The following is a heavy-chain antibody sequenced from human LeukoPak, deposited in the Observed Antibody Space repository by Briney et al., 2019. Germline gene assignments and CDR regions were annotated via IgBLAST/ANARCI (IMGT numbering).Heavy chain of an antibody. J-gene: IGHJ4*02. D-gene: IGHD6-13*01. CDR2: ISYDGSNK. CDR1: GFTFSSYA. Sequence: PGGSLRLSCAASGFTFSSYAMHWVRQAPGKGLEWVAVISYDGSNKYYADSVKGRFTISRDNSKNTLYLQMNSLRAEDTAVYYCARDSAAAERVPDYWGQGTLVTVSS. CDR3: ARDSAAAERVPDY. V-gene: IGHV3-30-3*01.